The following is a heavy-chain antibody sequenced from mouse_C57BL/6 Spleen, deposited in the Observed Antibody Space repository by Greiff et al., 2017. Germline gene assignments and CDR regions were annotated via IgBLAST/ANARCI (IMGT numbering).Heavy chain of an antibody. J-gene: IGHJ4*01. CDR1: GYTFTSYG. V-gene: IGHV1-81*01. Sequence: VQLQQSGAELARPGASVKLSCKASGYTFTSYGISWVKQRTGRGLEWIGEIYPRSGNTYYSEKFKGKATLTADKSSSTAYMELRSLTSEDSAVYFCARRYYNNLYYAMDYWGQGPSVTVSS. CDR2: IYPRSGNT. D-gene: IGHD2-5*01. CDR3: ARRYYNNLYYAMDY.